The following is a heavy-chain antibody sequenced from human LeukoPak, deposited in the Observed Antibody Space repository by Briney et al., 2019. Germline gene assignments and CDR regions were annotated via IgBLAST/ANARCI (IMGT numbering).Heavy chain of an antibody. CDR1: GGSITSNY. J-gene: IGHJ4*02. Sequence: SETLSRTGTVSGGSITSNYWSWIGQPPGKGLEWIGYTYYSGNTNYNPSLKSRVTLSLDTSKNQFSLKLTSVTAADTAVYFCATGGDRRKVGYWGQGTLVTVSS. V-gene: IGHV4-59*08. CDR3: ATGGDRRKVGY. CDR2: TYYSGNT. D-gene: IGHD2-21*02.